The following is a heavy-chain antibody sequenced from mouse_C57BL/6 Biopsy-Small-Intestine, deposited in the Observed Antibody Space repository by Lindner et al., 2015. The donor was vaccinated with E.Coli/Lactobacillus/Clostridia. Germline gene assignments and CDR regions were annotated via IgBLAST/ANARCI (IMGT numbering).Heavy chain of an antibody. V-gene: IGHV1-62-2*01. CDR3: ARHEEGIYYGNYYFDY. CDR1: GYTFTEYT. J-gene: IGHJ2*01. Sequence: VQLQESGAEAGETGASVKLSCKASGYTFTEYTIHWVKQRSGQGLEWIGWFYPGSGSIKYNEKFKDKATLTADKSSSTVYMELSRLTSEDSAVYSCARHEEGIYYGNYYFDYWGQGTTLTVSS. D-gene: IGHD2-1*01. CDR2: FYPGSGSI.